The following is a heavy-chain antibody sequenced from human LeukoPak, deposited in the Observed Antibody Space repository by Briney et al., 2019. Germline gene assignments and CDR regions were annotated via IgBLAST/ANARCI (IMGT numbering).Heavy chain of an antibody. V-gene: IGHV4-39*01. CDR2: IYYSGST. J-gene: IGHJ2*01. CDR3: ARQGSYDSSGYYYKWYFDL. D-gene: IGHD3-22*01. CDR1: GGSLSSSSYY. Sequence: PSETLSLTCTVSGGSLSSSSYYWGWIRQPPGTGLEWIGSIYYSGSTYYNPSLKSRVTISVDTSKNQFSLKLSSVTAAYTAVYYCARQGSYDSSGYYYKWYFDLWGRGTLVTVSS.